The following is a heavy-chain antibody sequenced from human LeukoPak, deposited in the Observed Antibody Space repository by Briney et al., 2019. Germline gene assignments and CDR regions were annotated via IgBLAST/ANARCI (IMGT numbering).Heavy chain of an antibody. CDR3: TQDVSNGYRSVNFDY. J-gene: IGHJ4*02. CDR1: GFTFSNYG. CDR2: ISYDETNK. D-gene: IGHD6-19*01. Sequence: QPGRSLRLSCVASGFTFSNYGMHWVRPAPGKGLEWVAVISYDETNKYYTESVKGRFTISRDQSKNTLYLQMNSLRVEDTAVYYCTQDVSNGYRSVNFDYWGQGTLVTVSS. V-gene: IGHV3-30*18.